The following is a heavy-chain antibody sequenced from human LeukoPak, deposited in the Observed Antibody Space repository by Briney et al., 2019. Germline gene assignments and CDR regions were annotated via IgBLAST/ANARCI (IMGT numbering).Heavy chain of an antibody. Sequence: PSETLSLTCAVSGGSISSSNWWSWVRQPPGKGLEWIGEIYHSGSTNYNPSLKSRVTISVDKSKNQFSLKLSSVTAADTAVYYCARRGYCSSTSCYGWFDPWGQGTLVTVSS. D-gene: IGHD2-2*01. V-gene: IGHV4-4*02. CDR1: GGSISSSNW. CDR2: IYHSGST. J-gene: IGHJ5*02. CDR3: ARRGYCSSTSCYGWFDP.